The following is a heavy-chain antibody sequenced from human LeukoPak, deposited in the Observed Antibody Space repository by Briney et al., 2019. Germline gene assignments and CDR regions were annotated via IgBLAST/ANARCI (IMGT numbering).Heavy chain of an antibody. Sequence: GGSLRLSCAASGNYWMHWVRQAPGKGLVWVSHINSDGSWTSHADSVKGRFTISKDNAKNTVYLQMNNLRAEDTAVYYCVSFYETYWGRGTLVTVSS. CDR1: GNYW. D-gene: IGHD2-2*01. CDR2: INSDGSWT. V-gene: IGHV3-74*01. CDR3: VSFYETY. J-gene: IGHJ4*02.